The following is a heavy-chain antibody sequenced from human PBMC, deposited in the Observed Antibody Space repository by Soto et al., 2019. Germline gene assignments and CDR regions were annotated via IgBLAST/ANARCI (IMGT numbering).Heavy chain of an antibody. V-gene: IGHV3-48*01. J-gene: IGHJ4*02. CDR1: GFTFISFS. CDR2: ISSSSSTI. Sequence: EVQLVGLGGGWEQPGGSRRLSWAASGFTFISFSMNGAGRAPGKGLGWVSYISSSSSTIYYADSVKGRFTISRDNAKNSLYLQMNSLRAEDTAVYYCARDYSSYGPFDYWGQGTLVTVSS. D-gene: IGHD5-18*01. CDR3: ARDYSSYGPFDY.